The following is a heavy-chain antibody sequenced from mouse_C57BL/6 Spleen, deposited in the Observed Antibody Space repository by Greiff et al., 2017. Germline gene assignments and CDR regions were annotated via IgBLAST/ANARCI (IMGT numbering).Heavy chain of an antibody. D-gene: IGHD1-1*01. Sequence: QVHVKQSGAELVRPGTSVTVSCKASGYAFPNYLIEWVKQRPGQGLEWIGVIYPGRGGTNYNEKLKGKATLTADKSSSTAYMQLSSLTSEDSAVYVGAREDYYYGSSYFDYWGQGTTLTVSS. V-gene: IGHV1-54*01. CDR2: IYPGRGGT. CDR1: GYAFPNYL. J-gene: IGHJ2*01. CDR3: AREDYYYGSSYFDY.